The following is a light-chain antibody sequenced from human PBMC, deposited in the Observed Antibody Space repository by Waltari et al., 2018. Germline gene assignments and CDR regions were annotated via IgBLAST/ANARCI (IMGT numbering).Light chain of an antibody. J-gene: IGLJ1*01. CDR1: SSDIGGYKY. V-gene: IGLV2-8*01. CDR2: EVS. Sequence: QSALTQPPSASGSPGQSVTISCTGTSSDIGGYKYVSWYRQHPGKGPKLLIYEVSKRPSWVPNRFSGSKSGNTASLTVSVLQAEDEADYYCSSYAGSNNLVFGTGTKVTVL. CDR3: SSYAGSNNLV.